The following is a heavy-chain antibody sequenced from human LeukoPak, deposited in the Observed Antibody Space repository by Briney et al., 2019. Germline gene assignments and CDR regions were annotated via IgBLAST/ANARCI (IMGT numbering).Heavy chain of an antibody. V-gene: IGHV3-30-3*01. Sequence: GGSLRLSCAASRFTFSSYAMHWVRQAPGKGLEWLAVISYDGNNKYYADSVKGRFIISRDNSKKMLYLQMNSLRAEDTAVYYCAGAAPPLEYYYYYMDVWGKGTTVTVSS. D-gene: IGHD6-6*01. CDR3: AGAAPPLEYYYYYMDV. CDR1: RFTFSSYA. CDR2: ISYDGNNK. J-gene: IGHJ6*03.